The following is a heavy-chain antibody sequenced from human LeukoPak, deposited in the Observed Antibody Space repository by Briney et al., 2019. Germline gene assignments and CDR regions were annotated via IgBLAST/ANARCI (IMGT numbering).Heavy chain of an antibody. D-gene: IGHD3-10*01. J-gene: IGHJ4*02. CDR3: VRGWAPRGEKSSFAS. CDR1: GASINSDY. V-gene: IGHV4-4*07. CDR2: IFASGST. Sequence: SETLSLTCTVSGASINSDYWTWVRQVAGKGLEWIGRIFASGSTNYNPYLRSRITMSVDTSKNQISLDLSSVTAADTGVYYCVRGWAPRGEKSSFASWGQGTLVTVSS.